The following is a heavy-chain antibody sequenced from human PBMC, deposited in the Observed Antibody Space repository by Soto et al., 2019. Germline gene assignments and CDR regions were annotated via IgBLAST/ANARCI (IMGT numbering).Heavy chain of an antibody. D-gene: IGHD3-10*01. CDR1: GGSFSGYY. V-gene: IGHV4-34*01. J-gene: IGHJ6*02. Sequence: SETLSLTCAVYGGSFSGYYWSWIRQPPGKXLEWIGEINHSGSTNYNPSLKSRVTISVDTSKNQFSLKLSSVTAADTAVYYCARHVLLWFGELPKPPYYYYGMDVWGQGTTVTVSS. CDR3: ARHVLLWFGELPKPPYYYYGMDV. CDR2: INHSGST.